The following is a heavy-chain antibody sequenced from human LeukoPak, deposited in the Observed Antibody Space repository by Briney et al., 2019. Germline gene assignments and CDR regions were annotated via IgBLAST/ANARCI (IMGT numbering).Heavy chain of an antibody. J-gene: IGHJ6*03. CDR3: ARDLGVMDV. CDR2: IYTSGST. Sequence: SETLSLTCTVSGGSISSGSYYWRWIRQPAGKGLEWIGRIYTSGSTNYNPSLKSRVTISVDTSKNQFSLKLSSVTAADTAVYYCARDLGVMDVWGKGTTVTISS. D-gene: IGHD3-10*01. V-gene: IGHV4-61*02. CDR1: GGSISSGSYY.